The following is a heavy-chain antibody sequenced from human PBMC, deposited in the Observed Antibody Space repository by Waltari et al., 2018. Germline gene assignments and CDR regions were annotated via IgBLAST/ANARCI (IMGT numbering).Heavy chain of an antibody. CDR3: ASPNGGNWYFDL. Sequence: QLQLQESGPGLVKPSETLSLTCTVSGGSISSSSYYRGWIRQPPGKGLEWIGSIYYSGSTYYNPSLKSRVTISVDTSKNQFSLKLSSVTAADTAVYYCASPNGGNWYFDLWGRGTLVTVSS. J-gene: IGHJ2*01. CDR2: IYYSGST. D-gene: IGHD2-15*01. CDR1: GGSISSSSYY. V-gene: IGHV4-39*01.